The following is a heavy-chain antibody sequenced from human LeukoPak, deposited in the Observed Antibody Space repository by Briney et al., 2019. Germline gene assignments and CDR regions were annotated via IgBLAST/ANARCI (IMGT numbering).Heavy chain of an antibody. J-gene: IGHJ3*02. CDR1: GGTFSSYA. V-gene: IGHV1-69*06. D-gene: IGHD3-22*01. CDR2: IIPIFGTA. CDR3: GGHYYDSSGYLNDAFDI. Sequence: SVKVSCKASGGTFSSYAISWVRQAPGQGLEWMGGIIPIFGTANYAQKFQGRVTITADKSTSTAYMELSSLRSEDTAVYYCGGHYYDSSGYLNDAFDIWGQGTMVTVSS.